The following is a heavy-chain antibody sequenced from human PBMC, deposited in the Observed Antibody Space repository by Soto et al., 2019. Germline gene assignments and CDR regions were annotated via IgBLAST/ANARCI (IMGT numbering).Heavy chain of an antibody. CDR2: INPSGGST. J-gene: IGHJ5*02. V-gene: IGHV1-46*01. D-gene: IGHD5-12*01. CDR3: ARERRDGYSFDP. CDR1: GYTFTSYY. Sequence: ASVKVSCKASGYTFTSYYMHWVRQAPGQGLEWTGIINPSGGSTSYAQKFQGRVTMTRDTSTSTVYMELSSLRSEDTAVYYCARERRDGYSFDPCGQRTLVTVSS.